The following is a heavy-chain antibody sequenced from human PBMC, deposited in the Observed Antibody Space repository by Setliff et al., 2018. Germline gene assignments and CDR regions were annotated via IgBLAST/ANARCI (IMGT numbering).Heavy chain of an antibody. D-gene: IGHD6-19*01. CDR2: IYFTGNT. CDR3: AREQWLDPPGYYYMDV. J-gene: IGHJ6*03. Sequence: SETLSLTCTVSGFSVSSGYYWGWVRQPPGKGLEWIGSIYFTGNTYYNPSLKSRVTVSVDTSRNQFSLTLNSVTAGDTAVYYCAREQWLDPPGYYYMDVWAKGTTVTVSS. V-gene: IGHV4-38-2*02. CDR1: GFSVSSGYY.